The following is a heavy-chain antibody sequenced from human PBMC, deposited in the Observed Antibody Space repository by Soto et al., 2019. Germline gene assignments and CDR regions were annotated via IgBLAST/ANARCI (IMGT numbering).Heavy chain of an antibody. J-gene: IGHJ4*02. D-gene: IGHD5-18*01. V-gene: IGHV3-11*06. CDR3: ARTSGASAMAPKFDY. CDR1: GFTFSDYY. Sequence: QVQLVESGGGLVKPGGSLRLSCAASGFTFSDYYMSWIRQAPGKGLEWVSYISSSSSYTNYADSVKGRFTISRDNAKNSLYLQMNSLRAEDTAVYYCARTSGASAMAPKFDYWGQGTLVTVSS. CDR2: ISSSSSYT.